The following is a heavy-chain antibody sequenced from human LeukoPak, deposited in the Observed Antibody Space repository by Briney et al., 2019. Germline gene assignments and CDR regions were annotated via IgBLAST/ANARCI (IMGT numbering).Heavy chain of an antibody. V-gene: IGHV3-30*02. CDR1: GFTFNSYG. D-gene: IGHD2-2*01. Sequence: QTGGSLRLSCAASGFTFNSYGMHWVRQAPGKGLEWVAFIRYDGSNKYYADSVKGRFTISRDNSKNTLYLQMNSLRAEDTAVYYCAKDGYQLLILPEYFQHWGQGTLVTVSS. CDR2: IRYDGSNK. J-gene: IGHJ1*01. CDR3: AKDGYQLLILPEYFQH.